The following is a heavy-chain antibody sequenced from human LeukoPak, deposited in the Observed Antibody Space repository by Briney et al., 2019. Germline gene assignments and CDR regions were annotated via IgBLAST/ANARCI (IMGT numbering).Heavy chain of an antibody. CDR3: ARPDRREDYYYGIDV. J-gene: IGHJ6*02. CDR2: ISYDGSNK. V-gene: IGHV3-30*04. CDR1: GFTFSSYA. D-gene: IGHD1-26*01. Sequence: GGSLRLSCAASGFTFSSYAMHWVRQAPGKGLEWVAVISYDGSNKYYADSVKGRFTISRDNSKNTLYLQMNSLRAEDTAVYYCARPDRREDYYYGIDVWGQGTTVIVSS.